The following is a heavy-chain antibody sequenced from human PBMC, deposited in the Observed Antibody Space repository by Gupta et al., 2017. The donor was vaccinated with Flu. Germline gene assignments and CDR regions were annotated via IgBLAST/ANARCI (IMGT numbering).Heavy chain of an antibody. Sequence: EVHLLESGGGLVQPGGSLRLSCASSGFSSRTYAMSWVRQTPGKGMEWVSAISGNGYNTYYADSVGGRFTISRDNSKNTLYMQMNSLRPEDTAIYDCAKVQGGTYSHQDYFDYWGQGTLVTAS. CDR3: AKVQGGTYSHQDYFDY. V-gene: IGHV3-23*01. J-gene: IGHJ4*02. CDR2: ISGNGYNT. D-gene: IGHD1-26*01. CDR1: GFSSRTYA.